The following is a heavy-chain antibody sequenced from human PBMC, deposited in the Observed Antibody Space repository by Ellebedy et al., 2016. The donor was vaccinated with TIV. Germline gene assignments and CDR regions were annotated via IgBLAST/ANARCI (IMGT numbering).Heavy chain of an antibody. J-gene: IGHJ3*02. Sequence: SETLSLTCTVSGGSISSGDYYWSWIRQPPGKGLEWIGYVHDSGSTNYNPSLKTRVTISVYTSKKQFSLRLNSVTAADTAVYFCARGGYGGYDSVDALDIWGQGTMVTVSS. CDR1: GGSISSGDYY. V-gene: IGHV4-61*08. CDR3: ARGGYGGYDSVDALDI. CDR2: VHDSGST. D-gene: IGHD5-12*01.